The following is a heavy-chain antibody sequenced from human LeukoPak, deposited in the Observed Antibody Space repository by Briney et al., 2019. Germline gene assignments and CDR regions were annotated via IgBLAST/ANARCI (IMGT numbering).Heavy chain of an antibody. CDR3: ARDVYYYDSSGSDAFDI. CDR1: GYTFTGYY. D-gene: IGHD3-22*01. V-gene: IGHV1-2*06. Sequence: ASVKVSCKASGYTFTGYYMHWVRQAPGQGLEWMGRINPNSGGTNYAQKFQGRVTMTRDTSISTAYMELSGLRSDDTAVYYCARDVYYYDSSGSDAFDIWGQGTMVTVSS. J-gene: IGHJ3*02. CDR2: INPNSGGT.